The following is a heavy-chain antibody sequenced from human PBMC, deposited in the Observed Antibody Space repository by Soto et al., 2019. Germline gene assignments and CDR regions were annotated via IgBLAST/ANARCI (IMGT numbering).Heavy chain of an antibody. V-gene: IGHV3-30*18. D-gene: IGHD6-13*01. CDR2: ISYDESNK. Sequence: PGGSLRLSCAASGFTFSSYGMHWVRQAPGKGLEWVAVISYDESNKYYADSVKGRFTISRDNSKNTLYLQMNSLRAEDTAVYYCAKRMDSNSWYFDYWGQGTLVTVSS. CDR1: GFTFSSYG. J-gene: IGHJ4*02. CDR3: AKRMDSNSWYFDY.